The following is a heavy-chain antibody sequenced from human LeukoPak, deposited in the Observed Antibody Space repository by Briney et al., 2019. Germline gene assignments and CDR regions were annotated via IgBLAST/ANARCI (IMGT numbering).Heavy chain of an antibody. V-gene: IGHV3-43*02. CDR3: AREMYSSGWYFQH. CDR1: GFTFDDYA. D-gene: IGHD6-19*01. J-gene: IGHJ1*01. Sequence: GGSLRLSCAASGFTFDDYAMHWVRQAPGKGLEWVSLISGDGGSIYCADSVKGRFTISRDNSKNSLYLQMNSLRTEDTALYYCAREMYSSGWYFQHWGQGTLVTVSS. CDR2: ISGDGGSI.